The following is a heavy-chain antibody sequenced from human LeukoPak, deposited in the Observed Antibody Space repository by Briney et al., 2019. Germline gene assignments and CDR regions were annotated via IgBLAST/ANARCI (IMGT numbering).Heavy chain of an antibody. J-gene: IGHJ5*02. CDR1: GGTFSSYA. V-gene: IGHV1-69*13. D-gene: IGHD6-6*01. CDR2: IIPIFGTA. Sequence: SVKVSCKASGGTFSSYAISWVRQAPGQGLEWMGGIIPIFGTANYAQKFQGRVTITADESTSTAYMELSSLRSEDTAVYYCARATGMEEYSSSWFDPWGQGTLVTVSS. CDR3: ARATGMEEYSSSWFDP.